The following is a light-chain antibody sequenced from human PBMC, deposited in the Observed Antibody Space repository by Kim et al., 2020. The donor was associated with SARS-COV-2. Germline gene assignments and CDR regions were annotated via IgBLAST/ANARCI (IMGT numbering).Light chain of an antibody. CDR2: EDN. Sequence: GKTVTISCTGSSGSTASNYVQWYQQRPGSAPTTVIYEDNQRPSGVPDRFSGSIDSSSNSASLTISGLKTEDEADYYCQSYDSSNWVFGGGTKLTVL. CDR3: QSYDSSNWV. J-gene: IGLJ3*02. V-gene: IGLV6-57*02. CDR1: SGSTASNY.